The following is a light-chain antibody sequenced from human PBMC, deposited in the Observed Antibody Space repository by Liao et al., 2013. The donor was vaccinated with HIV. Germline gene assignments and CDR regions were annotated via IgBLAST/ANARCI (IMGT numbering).Light chain of an antibody. V-gene: IGLV3-27*01. CDR1: VLAKKY. Sequence: SYELTQPSSVSVSPGQTARITCSGDVLAKKYARWFQQKPGQAPVLVIYKDSERPSGIPERFSGSSSGTTVTLTISGAQVEDEADYYCQAWDRNTVMFGGGTKLTVL. J-gene: IGLJ3*02. CDR3: QAWDRNTVM. CDR2: KDS.